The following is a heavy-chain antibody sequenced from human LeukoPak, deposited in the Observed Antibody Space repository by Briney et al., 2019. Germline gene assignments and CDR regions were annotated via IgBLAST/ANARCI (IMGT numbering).Heavy chain of an antibody. CDR1: GFTVSSNY. J-gene: IGHJ4*02. Sequence: GGSLRLSCAASGFTVSSNYMSWVRQAPGKGLEWVSVIYSGGSTYYADSVKGRFTISRDNSKNTLYLQMNSLRAEDTAVYYCAKDLVVVVAATNIIDYWGQGTLVTVSS. V-gene: IGHV3-53*01. CDR3: AKDLVVVVAATNIIDY. D-gene: IGHD2-15*01. CDR2: IYSGGST.